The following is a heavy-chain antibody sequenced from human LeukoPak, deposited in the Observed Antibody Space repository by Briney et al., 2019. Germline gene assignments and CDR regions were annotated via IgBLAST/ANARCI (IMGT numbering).Heavy chain of an antibody. CDR2: IYYSGST. CDR3: ARDSAAGDYYYYYMDV. CDR1: GGSISGSSYY. D-gene: IGHD6-13*01. J-gene: IGHJ6*03. Sequence: PSENLSLTCTVSGGSISGSSYYWGWIRQPPGKGLEWIGSIYYSGSTYYNPSLKSRVTISVDTSKNQFSLKLSSVTAADTAVYYCARDSAAGDYYYYYMDVWGKGTTVTVSS. V-gene: IGHV4-39*07.